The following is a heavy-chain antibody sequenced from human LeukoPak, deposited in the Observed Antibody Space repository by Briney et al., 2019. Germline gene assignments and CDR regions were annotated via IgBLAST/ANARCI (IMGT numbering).Heavy chain of an antibody. V-gene: IGHV3-23*01. D-gene: IGHD3-22*01. CDR3: AKGRSSGYYLDAFDI. Sequence: GGSLRLSCAASGLTFNTYAMSWVRQAPGKGLEWVSAISGSGGSTYYADSVKGRFTISRDNSKNTLYLQMNSLRAEDTAVYYCAKGRSSGYYLDAFDIWGQGTMVTVSS. CDR2: ISGSGGST. J-gene: IGHJ3*02. CDR1: GLTFNTYA.